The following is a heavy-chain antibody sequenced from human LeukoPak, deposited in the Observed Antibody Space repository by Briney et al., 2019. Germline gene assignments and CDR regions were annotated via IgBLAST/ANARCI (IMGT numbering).Heavy chain of an antibody. CDR3: AKCTGYSYGYYFDY. J-gene: IGHJ4*02. CDR2: ISWNSGSI. Sequence: GGSLRLSCAASGFTFDDYAMHWVRQAPGKGLEWVSGISWNSGSIGYADSVKGRFTISRDNAKNSLYLQMNSLRAEDTALYYCAKCTGYSYGYYFDYWGQGTLVTVSS. D-gene: IGHD5-18*01. CDR1: GFTFDDYA. V-gene: IGHV3-9*01.